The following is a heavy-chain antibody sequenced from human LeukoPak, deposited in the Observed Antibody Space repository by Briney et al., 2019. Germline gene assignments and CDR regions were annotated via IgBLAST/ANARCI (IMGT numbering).Heavy chain of an antibody. Sequence: LETLSLTCDVSGDSISSDYYWGWIRQTPGKGLEWIGGIYHSGSTSYNPSLKSRVTISVDTSKNQFSLKLSSVTAADTAVYYCARGACGGDCYSGWANWFDPWGQGTLVTVSS. V-gene: IGHV4-38-2*01. CDR2: IYHSGST. D-gene: IGHD2-21*02. J-gene: IGHJ5*02. CDR1: GDSISSDYY. CDR3: ARGACGGDCYSGWANWFDP.